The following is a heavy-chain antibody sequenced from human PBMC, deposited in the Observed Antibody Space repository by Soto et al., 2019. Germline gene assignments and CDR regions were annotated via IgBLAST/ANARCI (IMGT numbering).Heavy chain of an antibody. V-gene: IGHV1-3*01. J-gene: IGHJ1*01. Sequence: QVQLVQSGAEVKKPGASVKVSCKASGYTFTSYAMNWVRQAPGQRLEWMGWINAGNGNTKYSQTFQGRVTITRDTSASTAYMELSSLRSEDTAVYYCARDAVAVAGTEYFQHWGQGTLVTVSS. CDR3: ARDAVAVAGTEYFQH. CDR2: INAGNGNT. CDR1: GYTFTSYA. D-gene: IGHD6-19*01.